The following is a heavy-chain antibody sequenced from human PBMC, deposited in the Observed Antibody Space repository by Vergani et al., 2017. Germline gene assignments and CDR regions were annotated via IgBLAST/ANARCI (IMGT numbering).Heavy chain of an antibody. J-gene: IGHJ2*01. CDR3: ASGKYYSDSTSHFRGRYFDV. D-gene: IGHD3-16*01. V-gene: IGHV4-39*01. Sequence: QMQLQESGPGLVKASETLSLTCTVSGDSIISRSYYWGWIRQPPGKWLEWIGSIYNSGNGDSSSSLKSRVTISADTSKNQFSLRLTSVTAADTAVYYCASGKYYSDSTSHFRGRYFDVWGHGTLVTVPS. CDR2: IYNSGNG. CDR1: GDSIISRSYY.